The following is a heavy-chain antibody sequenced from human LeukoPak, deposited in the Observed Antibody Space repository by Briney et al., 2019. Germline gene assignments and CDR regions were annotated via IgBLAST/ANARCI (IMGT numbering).Heavy chain of an antibody. J-gene: IGHJ3*02. CDR3: ARDGGYCSGGSCHRGAFDI. Sequence: ASVKVSCKASGYTFTSYYMHWVRQTPGQGLEWMGIISPSGSSTSHAQKFQGRVTMTRDMSTTTVYMELSSLRSEDTAVYYCARDGGYCSGGSCHRGAFDIWGQGTMVTVSS. V-gene: IGHV1-46*01. CDR2: ISPSGSST. D-gene: IGHD2-15*01. CDR1: GYTFTSYY.